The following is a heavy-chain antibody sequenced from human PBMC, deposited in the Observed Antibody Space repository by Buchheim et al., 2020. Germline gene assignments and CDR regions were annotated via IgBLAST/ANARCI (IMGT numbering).Heavy chain of an antibody. Sequence: QVQLVQSGAEVKKPGASVKVSCKASGYTFTSYDINWVRQAPGQGLEWMGWMKPNSGNTGYAQRFQGRVTMTRDISISYAYMELTSLRFDDTAVYYCVHLDDGGRWRGLDSWGQGTL. J-gene: IGHJ4*02. CDR1: GYTFTSYD. V-gene: IGHV1-8*01. CDR3: VHLDDGGRWRGLDS. D-gene: IGHD2-15*01. CDR2: MKPNSGNT.